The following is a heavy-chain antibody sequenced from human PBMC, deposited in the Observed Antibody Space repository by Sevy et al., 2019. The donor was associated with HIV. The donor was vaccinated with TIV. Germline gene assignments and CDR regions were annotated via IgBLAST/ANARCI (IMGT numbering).Heavy chain of an antibody. CDR2: IYYNGNI. V-gene: IGHV4-59*08. CDR3: AGENAWGRGYS. J-gene: IGHJ4*02. D-gene: IGHD1-26*01. Sequence: SETLSLTCTVSGGSITSLYWNWIRQPPGKGLEWIAIIYYNGNINYNPSLKSRVPLSLDTSKNQFSLRLSSVTAADTAMYYCAGENAWGRGYSWGQGTLVTVSS. CDR1: GGSITSLY.